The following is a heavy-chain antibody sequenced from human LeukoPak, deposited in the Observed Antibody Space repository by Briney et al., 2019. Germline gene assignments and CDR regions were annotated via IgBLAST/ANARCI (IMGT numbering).Heavy chain of an antibody. CDR2: IYYSGST. Sequence: AETLSLTCTVSGGSISSSSYYWGWIRQPPGKGLEWIVSIYYSGSTYYNPSLKSRVTISVDTSKNQFSLKLSPVTAADTAVYYCARHNNWFDHWGQGTLVTVSS. CDR3: ARHNNWFDH. J-gene: IGHJ5*02. V-gene: IGHV4-39*01. CDR1: GGSISSSSYY.